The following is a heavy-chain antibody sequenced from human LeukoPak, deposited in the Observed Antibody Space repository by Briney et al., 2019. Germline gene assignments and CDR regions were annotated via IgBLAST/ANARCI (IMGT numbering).Heavy chain of an antibody. V-gene: IGHV3-66*01. CDR3: ARGLVLTYYYFES. J-gene: IGHJ4*02. D-gene: IGHD2-8*02. CDR1: GFTVSSNY. Sequence: GGSLRLSCAASGFTVSSNYMSWVRQAPGKGLEWVSVIYSGGSTYCADSVKGRFTISRDNSKNTLYLQMNSLRAEDTAVYYCARGLVLTYYYFESWGQGTLVTVSS. CDR2: IYSGGST.